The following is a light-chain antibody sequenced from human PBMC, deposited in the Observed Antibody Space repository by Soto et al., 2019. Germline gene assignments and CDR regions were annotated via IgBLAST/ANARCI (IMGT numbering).Light chain of an antibody. CDR3: HQYGSSPQT. J-gene: IGKJ1*01. Sequence: EIVLTQSPGTLSLSPGESASLSCRASQSVTSGYLGWYQQKPGQAPRLLIYAASSRAAGIPDRFSGSESGTDFTLTISRLEPEDFAVYYCHQYGSSPQTFGQETKVDIK. CDR1: QSVTSGY. V-gene: IGKV3-20*01. CDR2: AAS.